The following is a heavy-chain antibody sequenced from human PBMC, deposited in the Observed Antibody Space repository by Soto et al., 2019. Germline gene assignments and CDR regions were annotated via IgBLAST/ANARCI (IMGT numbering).Heavy chain of an antibody. CDR3: ARDSAAGLNWFDP. V-gene: IGHV4-30-4*01. Sequence: KPSETLSLTCTVSGGSISSGDYYWSWIRQPPGKGLEWIGYIYYSGSTYYNPSLKSRVTISVETSKNQFSLKLSSVTAADTAVYYCARDSAAGLNWFDPWGQGTLVTVSS. J-gene: IGHJ5*02. D-gene: IGHD6-13*01. CDR1: GGSISSGDYY. CDR2: IYYSGST.